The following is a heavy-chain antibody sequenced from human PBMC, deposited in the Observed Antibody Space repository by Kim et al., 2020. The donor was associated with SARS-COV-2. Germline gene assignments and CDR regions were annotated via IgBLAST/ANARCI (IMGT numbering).Heavy chain of an antibody. J-gene: IGHJ4*02. CDR3: ARAGGLFRDFWSGYTLDY. D-gene: IGHD3-3*01. CDR2: TYFRSKWYN. CDR1: GDRVSSNSAA. Sequence: SQTLSLTCAISGDRVSSNSAAWNWIRQSPSRGLEWLGRTYFRSKWYNDYAVSVKSRITINPDTSKNQFSLQLNSVTPEDTAVYYCARAGGLFRDFWSGYTLDYWGQGTLVTVSS. V-gene: IGHV6-1*01.